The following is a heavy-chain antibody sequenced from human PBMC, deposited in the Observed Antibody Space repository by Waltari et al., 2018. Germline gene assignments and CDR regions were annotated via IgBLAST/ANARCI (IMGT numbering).Heavy chain of an antibody. Sequence: QVQLQESGPGLVKPSQTLSLTCTVSGGSISSGSYYWSWIRQPAGKGLEWIGRIYTSGSTNYHPSLKSRVTISVDTSKNQFSLKLSSVTAADTAVYYWARARYSSGWDFDYWGQGTLVTVSS. J-gene: IGHJ4*02. D-gene: IGHD6-19*01. CDR1: GGSISSGSYY. V-gene: IGHV4-61*02. CDR2: IYTSGST. CDR3: ARARYSSGWDFDY.